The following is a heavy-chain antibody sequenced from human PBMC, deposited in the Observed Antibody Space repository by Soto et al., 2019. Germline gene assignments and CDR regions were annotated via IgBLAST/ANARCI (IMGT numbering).Heavy chain of an antibody. CDR1: GFTFDDYA. Sequence: EVPLVESGGGLVQPGRSLRLSCAASGFTFDDYAIHWVRQVPGKGLEWVSGISWNSDSRIYADSVKGRFTISRDNAKNSLYLQMNSLRAEDTALYYCAKDRNGAAAAPFDYWGQGTLVTVAS. CDR3: AKDRNGAAAAPFDY. CDR2: ISWNSDSR. V-gene: IGHV3-9*01. J-gene: IGHJ4*02. D-gene: IGHD6-13*01.